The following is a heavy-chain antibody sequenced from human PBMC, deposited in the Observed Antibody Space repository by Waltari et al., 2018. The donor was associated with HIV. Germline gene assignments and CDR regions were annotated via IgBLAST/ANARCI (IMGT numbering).Heavy chain of an antibody. V-gene: IGHV3-9*01. CDR2: ISWNSGSI. J-gene: IGHJ4*02. CDR1: GFTFDDYA. Sequence: EVQLVESGGGLVQPGRSLRLSCAASGFTFDDYAMHWVRQAPGKGLEWVSGISWNSGSIGYEDSVKGRFTISRDNAKNSVYLQMNSLRAEDTALYYCAKGPFDYWGQGTLVTFSS. CDR3: AKGPFDY.